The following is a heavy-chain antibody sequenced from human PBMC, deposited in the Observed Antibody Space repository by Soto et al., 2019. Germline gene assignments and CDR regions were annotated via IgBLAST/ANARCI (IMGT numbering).Heavy chain of an antibody. V-gene: IGHV3-7*05. J-gene: IGHJ4*02. D-gene: IGHD6-6*01. Sequence: EVQLVESGGGLVQPGGSLRLSCTASGFTFRTYWMSWVRQAPGKGLEWVANIKEDGSGKYYVDSVKGRFTISRDNAKHSLYLQMNSLRAEDTAVYYCARVGDGYSSSSTDYWGQGTLVTVSS. CDR1: GFTFRTYW. CDR3: ARVGDGYSSSSTDY. CDR2: IKEDGSGK.